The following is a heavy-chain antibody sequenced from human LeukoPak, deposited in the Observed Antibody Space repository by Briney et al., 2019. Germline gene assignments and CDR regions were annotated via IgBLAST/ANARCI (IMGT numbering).Heavy chain of an antibody. V-gene: IGHV3-23*01. CDR3: AKDLDSTDLYDNAD. D-gene: IGHD2/OR15-2a*01. J-gene: IGHJ1*01. Sequence: GGSLRLSCVASGFTFSRYAMNWVRQTPGKGLEWVSLIGTNEASTHYADSVKGRFTISRDNSKNTLFLQMHSVRAEDTAVYYCAKDLDSTDLYDNADWGQGTLVTVSS. CDR1: GFTFSRYA. CDR2: IGTNEAST.